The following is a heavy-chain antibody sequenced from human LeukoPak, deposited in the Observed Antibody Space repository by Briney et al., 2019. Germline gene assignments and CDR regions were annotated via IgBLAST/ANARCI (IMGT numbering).Heavy chain of an antibody. D-gene: IGHD7-27*01. CDR3: ARDHDWGYMDV. CDR1: GFTFSSYS. Sequence: PGGSLRLSCAASGFTFSSYSMNWVRQAPGKGLEWVSFISTSSSYIYYADSVKGRFTISRDNAKNSLSLQMNTLKAEDTAVYYCARDHDWGYMDVWGKGTTVTISS. CDR2: ISTSSSYI. V-gene: IGHV3-21*01. J-gene: IGHJ6*03.